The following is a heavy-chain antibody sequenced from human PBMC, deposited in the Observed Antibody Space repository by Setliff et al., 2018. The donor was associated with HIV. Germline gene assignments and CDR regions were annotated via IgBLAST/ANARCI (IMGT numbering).Heavy chain of an antibody. J-gene: IGHJ4*02. Sequence: ASVKVSCQASGYSFTDYYIHWVRQAPGPGLEWMGWITPKSDGTNYAQKFQGWITMTRDTSISTAYRELSRLRSDDKAVYYCARGMDYYDTSGYYQYYFDYWGQGTQVTVAS. CDR3: ARGMDYYDTSGYYQYYFDY. V-gene: IGHV1-2*04. CDR1: GYSFTDYY. D-gene: IGHD3-22*01. CDR2: ITPKSDGT.